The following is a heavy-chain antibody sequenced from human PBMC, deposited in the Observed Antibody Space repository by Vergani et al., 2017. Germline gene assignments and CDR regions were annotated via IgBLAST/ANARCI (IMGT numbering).Heavy chain of an antibody. J-gene: IGHJ4*02. D-gene: IGHD1-26*01. V-gene: IGHV3-48*01. CDR2: ISGVGDTI. Sequence: EVRLAESVGGLVQPGGSLRLSCAVSGFTFTSYSMNWVRQAPGKGLEWVSYISGVGDTINYADSVKGRFTISRDNSLHLQMNSLRVEDTAVYYCARGIVGGLEFDNWGQGTLVTVSS. CDR3: ARGIVGGLEFDN. CDR1: GFTFTSYS.